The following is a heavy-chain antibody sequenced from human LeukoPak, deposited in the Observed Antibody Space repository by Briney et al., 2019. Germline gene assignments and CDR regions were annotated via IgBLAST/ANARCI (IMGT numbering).Heavy chain of an antibody. V-gene: IGHV3-7*01. J-gene: IGHJ5*02. CDR1: GFTFSSYW. D-gene: IGHD3-16*01. CDR3: ARDYRGGTWFDP. Sequence: PGGSLRLSCAPSGFTFSSYWMSWVRQAPGKGLEWVANIKQDGSEKYYVDSVKGRLTTSRDNAQNSLYLQMNSLRAEDTAVYYCARDYRGGTWFDPWGQGTLVTVSS. CDR2: IKQDGSEK.